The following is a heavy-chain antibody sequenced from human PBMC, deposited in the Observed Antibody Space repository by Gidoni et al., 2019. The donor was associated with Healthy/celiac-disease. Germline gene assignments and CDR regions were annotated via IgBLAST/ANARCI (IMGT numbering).Heavy chain of an antibody. CDR3: AKDYQDSGWYTD. J-gene: IGHJ4*02. V-gene: IGHV3-9*01. Sequence: EVQLVESGGGLVQPGRSLRLSCAASGFTFDDYAMHWVRQAPGKGLEWVSGISWNSGSIGYADSVKGRFTISRDNAKNSLYLQMNSLRAEDTALYYCAKDYQDSGWYTDWGQGTLVTVSS. CDR1: GFTFDDYA. CDR2: ISWNSGSI. D-gene: IGHD6-19*01.